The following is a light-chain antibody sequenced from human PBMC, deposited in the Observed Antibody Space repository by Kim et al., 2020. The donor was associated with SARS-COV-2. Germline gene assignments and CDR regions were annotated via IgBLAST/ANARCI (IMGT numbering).Light chain of an antibody. V-gene: IGKV2-24*01. CDR2: RVS. CDR3: MQGTQFPRT. CDR1: QSLVHSDGITY. Sequence: QSASISCTSSQSLVHSDGITYFNWLQQRPGQPPRLLIYRVSTRFSGVPDRFSGSGAGTDFTLTISRVEAEDVAIYYCMQGTQFPRTFGQGTKLEI. J-gene: IGKJ2*01.